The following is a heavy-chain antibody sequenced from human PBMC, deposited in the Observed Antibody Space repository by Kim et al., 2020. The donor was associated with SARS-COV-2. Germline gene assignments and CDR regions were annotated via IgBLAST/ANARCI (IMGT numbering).Heavy chain of an antibody. CDR1: GYTFTSYA. CDR3: ARDSYYDIFRYYYYYMDV. J-gene: IGHJ6*03. Sequence: ASVKVSCKASGYTFTSYAMHWVRQAPGQRLEWMGWINAGNGNTKYSQKFQGRVTITRDTSASTAYMELSSLRSKDTAVYYCARDSYYDIFRYYYYYMDVWGKGTTVTVSS. V-gene: IGHV1-3*01. CDR2: INAGNGNT. D-gene: IGHD3-9*01.